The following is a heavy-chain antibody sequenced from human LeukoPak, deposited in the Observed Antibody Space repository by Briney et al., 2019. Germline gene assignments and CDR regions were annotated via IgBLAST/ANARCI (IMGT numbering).Heavy chain of an antibody. V-gene: IGHV3-7*01. CDR3: ARVLPEYSSSSSWFDP. CDR1: GFTFSNYW. J-gene: IGHJ5*02. Sequence: GGSLRLSCAASGFTFSNYWMSWVRQAPGKGLEWVANIKEDGSEKYYVESVKGRFTISRDNAKNSLYLQMNSLRAEDTAVYYCARVLPEYSSSSSWFDPWGQGTLVTVSS. D-gene: IGHD6-6*01. CDR2: IKEDGSEK.